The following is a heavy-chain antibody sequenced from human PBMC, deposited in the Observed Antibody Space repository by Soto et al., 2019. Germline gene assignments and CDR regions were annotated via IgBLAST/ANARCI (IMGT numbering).Heavy chain of an antibody. Sequence: SETLSLTCTVSGGSVGSGEYYYSWIRQPPGKGLEWIGYIYDSGITNYTPSLKGRVTMSLDRSNNQVSLKPSSVTAADTAVYFCARDVAHGYTENVWGQGTMVTVSS. CDR3: ARDVAHGYTENV. CDR2: IYDSGIT. J-gene: IGHJ3*01. D-gene: IGHD5-18*01. V-gene: IGHV4-30-4*01. CDR1: GGSVGSGEYY.